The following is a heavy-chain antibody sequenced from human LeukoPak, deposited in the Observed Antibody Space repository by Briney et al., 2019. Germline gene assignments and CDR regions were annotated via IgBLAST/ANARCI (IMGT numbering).Heavy chain of an antibody. J-gene: IGHJ6*03. CDR1: GYSISSGYY. V-gene: IGHV4-38-2*02. CDR2: IYHSGST. Sequence: SETLSLTCTVSGYSISSGYYWGWIRQPPGKGLEWIGSIYHSGSTYYNPSLKSRVTISVDTSKNQFSLKLSSVTAADTAVYYCARDSDREFMDVWGKGTTVTVSS. D-gene: IGHD3-10*01. CDR3: ARDSDREFMDV.